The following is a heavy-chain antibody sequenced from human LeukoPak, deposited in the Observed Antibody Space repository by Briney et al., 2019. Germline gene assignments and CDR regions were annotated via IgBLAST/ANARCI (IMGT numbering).Heavy chain of an antibody. CDR2: FIPIFGTA. D-gene: IGHD2-2*02. J-gene: IGHJ4*02. V-gene: IGHV1-69*05. CDR1: GGTFSSYA. Sequence: SVKVTCKASGGTFSSYAISWVRQAPGQGLEWMGGFIPIFGTANYAQKFQGRVTITTDESTSTAYMELSSLRSEDTAVYYCASCISCYMYYFDYWGQGTLVTVSS. CDR3: ASCISCYMYYFDY.